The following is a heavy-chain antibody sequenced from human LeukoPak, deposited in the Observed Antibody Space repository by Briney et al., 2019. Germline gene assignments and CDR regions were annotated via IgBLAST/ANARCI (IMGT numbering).Heavy chain of an antibody. V-gene: IGHV1-69*13. CDR3: ARDYIVGATTSSEYFQH. CDR1: GGTFSSYA. J-gene: IGHJ1*01. D-gene: IGHD1-26*01. Sequence: SVKVSCKASGGTFSSYAISWVRQAPGQGLEWMGGIIPIFGTANYAQKFQGRVTITADESTSTAYMELSSLRSEDTAVYCCARDYIVGATTSSEYFQHWGQGTLVTVSS. CDR2: IIPIFGTA.